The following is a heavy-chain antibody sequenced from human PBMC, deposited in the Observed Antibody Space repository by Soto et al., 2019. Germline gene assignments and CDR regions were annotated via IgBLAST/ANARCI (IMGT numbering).Heavy chain of an antibody. V-gene: IGHV3-73*02. CDR3: TRRYFFDSSGHHQGDF. Sequence: DVQLVESGGGLVQPGDSLKLSCAASGFTFSGSAVHWVRQASGKGLEWVGRIRSKTNNYATSYGASVKGRFTISRDDSESTAFLHMSSLKVEDTAVYFCTRRYFFDSSGHHQGDFWGRGTLVTVSS. CDR1: GFTFSGSA. CDR2: IRSKTNNYAT. J-gene: IGHJ4*02. D-gene: IGHD3-22*01.